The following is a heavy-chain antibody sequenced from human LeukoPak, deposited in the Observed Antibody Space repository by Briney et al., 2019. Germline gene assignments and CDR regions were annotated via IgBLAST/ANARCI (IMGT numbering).Heavy chain of an antibody. CDR1: GFTFSSYV. CDR3: AREVVGVVPRYGMDV. D-gene: IGHD2-2*01. V-gene: IGHV3-33*01. CDR2: IWYDGSNK. Sequence: PGGSLRLSCAASGFTFSSYVMHWARQAPGKGLEWVAVIWYDGSNKYYADSVKGRFTISRDNSKNTLDLQMNSLRADDTAVYYCAREVVGVVPRYGMDVWGQGTTVTVSS. J-gene: IGHJ6*02.